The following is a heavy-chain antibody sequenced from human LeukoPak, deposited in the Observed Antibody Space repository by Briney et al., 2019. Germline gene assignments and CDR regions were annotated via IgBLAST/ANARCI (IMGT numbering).Heavy chain of an antibody. D-gene: IGHD5-12*01. CDR3: AVAAIYYFDY. V-gene: IGHV3-66*01. J-gene: IGHJ4*02. Sequence: GGSLRLSCAASGFNVSSNYMSWVRQAPGKGLECVSVIYSGGHTYYADSVKGRFTISRDNSKNTLYLQMNSLRVEDTAVYYCAVAAIYYFDYWGQGTLVTVSS. CDR1: GFNVSSNY. CDR2: IYSGGHT.